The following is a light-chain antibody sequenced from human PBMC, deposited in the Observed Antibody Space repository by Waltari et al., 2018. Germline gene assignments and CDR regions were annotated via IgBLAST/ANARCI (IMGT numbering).Light chain of an antibody. CDR3: QTGGHGTWV. Sequence: GASVKLTCTLSSGHTSNIIAWHQQQPEKGPRYLMKVNSDGSHSKGDEIPDRFSGSSSGAERYLTISSVQSEDEADYYCQTGGHGTWVFGGGTKLTVL. J-gene: IGLJ3*02. CDR2: VNSDGSH. V-gene: IGLV4-69*01. CDR1: SGHTSNI.